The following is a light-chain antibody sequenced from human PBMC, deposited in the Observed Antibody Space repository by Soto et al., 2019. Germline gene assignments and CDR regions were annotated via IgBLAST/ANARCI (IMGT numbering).Light chain of an antibody. V-gene: IGLV2-14*01. J-gene: IGLJ3*02. CDR2: EVS. Sequence: QSALTQPASVSGSPGQSITISCTGTSSDVGAYNYVSWYQQHPDKAPKLMIFEVSDRPSGGSNRFSGSNSGNTASLTISGHQAEDEADYFCSSYTSNSTLVFGGGAKLTVL. CDR3: SSYTSNSTLV. CDR1: SSDVGAYNY.